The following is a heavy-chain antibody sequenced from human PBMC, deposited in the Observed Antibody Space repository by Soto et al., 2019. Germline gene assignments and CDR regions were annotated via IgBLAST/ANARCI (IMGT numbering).Heavy chain of an antibody. CDR1: GFTVVTNY. V-gene: IGHV3-53*01. CDR3: ARYYDSSGLTMGAFDI. J-gene: IGHJ3*02. CDR2: LYSGGTT. Sequence: WGSLRLSCAASGFTVVTNYISCVRHSPLKWREWVSVLYSGGTTIYADSVKGRFTISRDISKNTLYLQMNSLRAEDTAVYYRARYYDSSGLTMGAFDIWGQGTMVTVSS. D-gene: IGHD3-22*01.